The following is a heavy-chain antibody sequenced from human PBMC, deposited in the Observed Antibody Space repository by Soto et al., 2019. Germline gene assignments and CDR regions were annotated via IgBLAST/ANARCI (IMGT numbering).Heavy chain of an antibody. Sequence: LSLTCTVSGGSIKGGDNYWSWIRQSPGKGLEWIGDIYHSGSTHYNPSLQSRLTMSIDTSKSQFSLRLSSVTAADTAVYFCARVRRVVLHYFFDYWGQGALVTVSS. CDR2: IYHSGST. CDR3: ARVRRVVLHYFFDY. V-gene: IGHV4-30-4*01. D-gene: IGHD2-15*01. J-gene: IGHJ4*02. CDR1: GGSIKGGDNY.